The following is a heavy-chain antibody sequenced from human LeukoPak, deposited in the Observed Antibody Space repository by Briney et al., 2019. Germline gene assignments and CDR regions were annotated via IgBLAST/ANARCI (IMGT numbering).Heavy chain of an antibody. D-gene: IGHD5-24*01. V-gene: IGHV3-21*01. J-gene: IGHJ4*02. CDR2: ISPSSSYI. Sequence: PGGSLRLSCAASGFAFSSYSMNWVRQAPGDGLEWVSSISPSSSYIYYADSVKGRFTISRDNAKNSLYLQMNSLRAEDTAVYYCARDLDRGPMANFDYWGQGTLVTVSS. CDR3: ARDLDRGPMANFDY. CDR1: GFAFSSYS.